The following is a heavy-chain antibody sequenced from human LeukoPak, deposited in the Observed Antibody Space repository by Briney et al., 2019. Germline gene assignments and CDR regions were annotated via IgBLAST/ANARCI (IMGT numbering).Heavy chain of an antibody. CDR3: AKVIKGAVAFDY. Sequence: ASVKVSRKASGYTFSGYFMHWVRQAPGQGLEWMGWINPSSGGTQFAQKFQGRVTMTTDTSTNTAYMELSRLTSDDTAIYYCAKVIKGAVAFDYWGQGTLVTVSS. D-gene: IGHD6-19*01. CDR2: INPSSGGT. V-gene: IGHV1-2*02. CDR1: GYTFSGYF. J-gene: IGHJ4*02.